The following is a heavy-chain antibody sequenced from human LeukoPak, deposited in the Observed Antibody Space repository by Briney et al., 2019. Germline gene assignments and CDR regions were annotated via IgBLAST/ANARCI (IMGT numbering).Heavy chain of an antibody. D-gene: IGHD3-22*01. CDR1: GYTFTGYY. V-gene: IGHV1-2*02. Sequence: ASVKVSCKASGYTFTGYYMHWVRQAPGQGLEWMGWINPNSGGTNYAQKFQGRVTMTRDTSISTAYMELSRLRSDDTAVYYCARDSRYYYDSSGYYDYYYYYGMDVWGQGTTVTVSS. CDR2: INPNSGGT. CDR3: ARDSRYYYDSSGYYDYYYYYGMDV. J-gene: IGHJ6*02.